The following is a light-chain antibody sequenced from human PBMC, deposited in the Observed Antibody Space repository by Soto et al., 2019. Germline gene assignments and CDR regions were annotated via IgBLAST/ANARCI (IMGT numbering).Light chain of an antibody. CDR1: QSVSNNY. CDR2: GAS. V-gene: IGKV3D-20*02. CDR3: QHRSSWPGA. J-gene: IGKJ3*01. Sequence: EMVMTQSPATLSVSPGERAALSCRASQSVSNNYLAWYQQKPGQAPRLVISGASSRATAIPDRFSGSGSGTDFTLTISSLEPEDFAVYYCQHRSSWPGAFGPGTKVDIK.